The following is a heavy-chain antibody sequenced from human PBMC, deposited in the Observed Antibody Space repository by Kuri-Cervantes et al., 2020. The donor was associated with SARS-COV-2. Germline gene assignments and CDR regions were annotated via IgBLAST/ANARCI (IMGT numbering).Heavy chain of an antibody. D-gene: IGHD6-13*01. Sequence: GGSLRLSCAASGFTFSSYWMHWVRQAPGKGLVWVSRINSDGSSTSYADSVKGRFTISRDNAKNTLYLQMNSLRAEDTAVYYCARRFYGSSWYNYYYYGMDVWGQGTTVTVSS. V-gene: IGHV3-74*01. CDR3: ARRFYGSSWYNYYYYGMDV. J-gene: IGHJ6*01. CDR2: INSDGSST. CDR1: GFTFSSYW.